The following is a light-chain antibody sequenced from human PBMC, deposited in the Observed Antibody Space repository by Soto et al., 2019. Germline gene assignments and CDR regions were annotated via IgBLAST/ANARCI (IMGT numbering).Light chain of an antibody. CDR2: HAS. V-gene: IGKV1-5*01. CDR1: QIISSW. CDR3: QQYNSYPWT. Sequence: DIQMTQSPSTLSASVGDRVTITCRASQIISSWLAWYQQKPGKVPKLLIFHASNLESGAPSRFSGSGSGTEFTLTISSLQPDDFATYYCQQYNSYPWTFGQGTKVEI. J-gene: IGKJ1*01.